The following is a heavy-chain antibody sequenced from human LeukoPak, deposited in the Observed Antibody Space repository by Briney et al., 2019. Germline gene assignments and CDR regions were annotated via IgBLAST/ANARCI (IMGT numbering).Heavy chain of an antibody. J-gene: IGHJ3*02. CDR3: ARHIYGDSVASDI. CDR2: IHFSGST. Sequence: SETLSLTCVVSGDYISGYYWSWIRQPPGKGLEWIGYIHFSGSTEYSPSHRGRVDISVDTSTNQFSLRLSSVTAADTALYFCARHIYGDSVASDIWGRGTLVTVSS. D-gene: IGHD4-17*01. V-gene: IGHV4-59*08. CDR1: GDYISGYY.